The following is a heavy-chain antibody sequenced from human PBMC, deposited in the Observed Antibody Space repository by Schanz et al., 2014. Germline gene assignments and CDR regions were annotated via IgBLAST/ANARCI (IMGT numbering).Heavy chain of an antibody. J-gene: IGHJ4*02. Sequence: EVQLVESGGGLVQPGGSLRLSCAASGFTFSSYWMHWVRQVPGKGLVWVSSISGTGGDDTYYADSVRGRITMSRDNSKNTLYLQMNSLRAEDTAVYYCARKVVATIGGYYDNWGQGTLVIVSS. CDR1: GFTFSSYW. D-gene: IGHD5-12*01. V-gene: IGHV3-74*01. CDR3: ARKVVATIGGYYDN. CDR2: ISGTGGDDT.